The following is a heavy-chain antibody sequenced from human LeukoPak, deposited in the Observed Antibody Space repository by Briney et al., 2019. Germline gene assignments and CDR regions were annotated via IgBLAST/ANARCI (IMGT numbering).Heavy chain of an antibody. V-gene: IGHV4-34*01. Sequence: SETLSLTCAVYGGSFSGYYWSWIRQPPGKGLEWIGEINHSGSTYYNPSLKSRVTISVDTSKNQFSLKLSSVTAADTAVYYCARMIGYYGSGSPFYFDYWGQGTLVTVSS. CDR1: GGSFSGYY. J-gene: IGHJ4*02. D-gene: IGHD3-10*01. CDR3: ARMIGYYGSGSPFYFDY. CDR2: INHSGST.